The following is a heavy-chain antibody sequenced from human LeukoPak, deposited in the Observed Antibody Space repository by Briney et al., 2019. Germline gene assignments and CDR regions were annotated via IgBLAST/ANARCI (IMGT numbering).Heavy chain of an antibody. J-gene: IGHJ5*02. CDR1: GYTFTSYY. CDR2: INPSGGST. CDR3: ARTLYISAAPGGLDT. Sequence: ASVKVSCKASGYTFTSYYMHWVRQAPGQGLEWMGIINPSGGSTSYAQKFQGRVTMTRDTSTGTVYMDLNTLRSDDTAVYYCARTLYISAAPGGLDTWGQGTLVTVSS. V-gene: IGHV1-46*01. D-gene: IGHD6-13*01.